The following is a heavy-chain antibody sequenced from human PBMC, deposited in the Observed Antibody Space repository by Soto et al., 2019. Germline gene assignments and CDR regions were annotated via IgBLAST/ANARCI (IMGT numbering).Heavy chain of an antibody. CDR1: GFTFSSYW. CDR3: ARESPHADWFDP. Sequence: PGXSLRLSCAASGFTFSSYWLSWFRQAPGKGLEWVANIKQDGSEKYYVDSVKGRFTISRDNAKNSLYLQMNSLRAEDTAVYYCARESPHADWFDPWGQGTLVTVSS. J-gene: IGHJ5*02. CDR2: IKQDGSEK. V-gene: IGHV3-7*01.